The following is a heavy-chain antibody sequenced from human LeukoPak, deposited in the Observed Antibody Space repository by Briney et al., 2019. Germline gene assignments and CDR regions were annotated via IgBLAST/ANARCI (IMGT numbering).Heavy chain of an antibody. V-gene: IGHV6-1*01. Sequence: SQTLSLTCAISGDSVSSNSVAWNWIRQSPSRGLEWLGRTYYRSRWYNDFAVSMKGRITINLDTSKNQFSLQLNSVTAADTAVYYCARDLSGGIVGGGIDWDTALWDYWGQGTLVTVSS. CDR2: TYYRSRWYN. CDR1: GDSVSSNSVA. J-gene: IGHJ4*02. D-gene: IGHD5-18*01. CDR3: ARDLSGGIVGGGIDWDTALWDY.